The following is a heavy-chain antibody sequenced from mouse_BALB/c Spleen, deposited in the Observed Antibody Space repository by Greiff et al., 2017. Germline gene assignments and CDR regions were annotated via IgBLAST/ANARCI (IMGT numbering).Heavy chain of an antibody. CDR3: AKYDYDPHYAMDY. Sequence: EVQLKESGPGLVKPSQSLSLTCTVTGYSITSDYAWNWIRQFPGNKLEWRGYISYSGRTSYNPSLKSRITITRDTSKNQFFLQLNTVTTEDTATYYCAKYDYDPHYAMDYWGQGTSVTVSA. CDR2: ISYSGRT. J-gene: IGHJ4*01. V-gene: IGHV3-2*02. D-gene: IGHD2-4*01. CDR1: GYSITSDYA.